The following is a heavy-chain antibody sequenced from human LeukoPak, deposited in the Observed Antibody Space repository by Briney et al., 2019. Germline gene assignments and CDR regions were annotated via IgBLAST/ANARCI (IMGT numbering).Heavy chain of an antibody. V-gene: IGHV1-2*02. CDR1: GYTFTSYA. CDR3: ARDSGVAFDY. J-gene: IGHJ4*02. Sequence: ASVKVSCKASGYTFTSYAMNWVRQAPGQGLEWMGWINPNSGGTNYAQKFQGRVTMTRDTSISTAYMELSRLRSDDTAVYYCARDSGVAFDYWGQGTLVTVSS. CDR2: INPNSGGT. D-gene: IGHD3-10*01.